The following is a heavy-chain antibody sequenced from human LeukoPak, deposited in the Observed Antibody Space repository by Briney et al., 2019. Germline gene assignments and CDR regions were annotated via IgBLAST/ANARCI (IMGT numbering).Heavy chain of an antibody. CDR2: IIPIFGTA. J-gene: IGHJ4*02. CDR3: ARAGFGGYCSSTSCYPFDY. V-gene: IGHV1-69*01. D-gene: IGHD2-2*01. Sequence: GASVKVSCKASGGTFSSYAISWVRQAPGQGLEWMGGIIPIFGTANYAQKFQGRVTITADESTSTAYMELSGLRSEDTAVYYCARAGFGGYCSSTSCYPFDYWGQGTLVTVSS. CDR1: GGTFSSYA.